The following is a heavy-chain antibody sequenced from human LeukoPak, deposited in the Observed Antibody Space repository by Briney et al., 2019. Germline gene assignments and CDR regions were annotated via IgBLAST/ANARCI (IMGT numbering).Heavy chain of an antibody. CDR3: ARRRRDGYNFKGVFDI. Sequence: SETLSLTCAVYGGSFSGYYWSWIRQPPGKGLEWIGEINHSGSTNYNPSLKSRVTISVDTSKNQFSLKLSSVTAADTAVYYCARRRRDGYNFKGVFDIWGQGTMVTVSS. CDR1: GGSFSGYY. D-gene: IGHD5-24*01. CDR2: INHSGST. J-gene: IGHJ3*02. V-gene: IGHV4-34*01.